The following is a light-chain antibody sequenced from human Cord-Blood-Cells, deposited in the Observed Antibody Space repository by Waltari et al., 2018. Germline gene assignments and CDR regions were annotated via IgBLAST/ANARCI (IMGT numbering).Light chain of an antibody. CDR3: QQYNNWPPLT. CDR2: GAS. CDR1: QCVSSH. Sequence: EIVMTQSPATLSVSPWERANLSCRASQCVSSHLAWYQQKPGQAPRLLIYGASTRATGIPARFSGSGSGTEFTLTISSLQSEDFAVYYCQQYNNWPPLTFGGGTKVEIK. J-gene: IGKJ4*01. V-gene: IGKV3-15*01.